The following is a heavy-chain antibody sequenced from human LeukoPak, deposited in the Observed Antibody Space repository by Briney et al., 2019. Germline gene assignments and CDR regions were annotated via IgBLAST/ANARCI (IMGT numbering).Heavy chain of an antibody. J-gene: IGHJ6*02. Sequence: ASVKVSCKASGYTFTGYYMHWVRQAPRQGLEWMGWINPNSGGTNYAQKFQGRFTMTRDTSISTAYMELSRLRSDDTAVYYCARDIVVVPAARNYYYYYGMDVWGQGTTVTVSS. D-gene: IGHD2-2*01. V-gene: IGHV1-2*02. CDR3: ARDIVVVPAARNYYYYYGMDV. CDR1: GYTFTGYY. CDR2: INPNSGGT.